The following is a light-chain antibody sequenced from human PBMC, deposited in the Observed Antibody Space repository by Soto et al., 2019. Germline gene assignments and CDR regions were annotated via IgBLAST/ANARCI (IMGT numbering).Light chain of an antibody. CDR1: QDISNY. Sequence: DIQMTQSPSSLSASVGDRVTITCRASQDISNYLNWYQQKPGKAPQLLIYAASSFHSGVPSRFSPSGSGTDFTLTISSLQPEDFASYYCQQIYTIPLTFGGGTKVDIK. CDR3: QQIYTIPLT. CDR2: AAS. V-gene: IGKV1-39*01. J-gene: IGKJ4*01.